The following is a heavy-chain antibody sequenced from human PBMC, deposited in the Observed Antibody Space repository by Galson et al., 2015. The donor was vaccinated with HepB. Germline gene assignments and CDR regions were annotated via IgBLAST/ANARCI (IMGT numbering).Heavy chain of an antibody. V-gene: IGHV1-69*13. D-gene: IGHD4-17*01. Sequence: SVKVSCKASGGTFSSYAISWVRQAPGQGLEWMGGIIPIFGTANYAQKFQGRVTITADESTSTAYMELSSLRSEDTAVYYCARDRDDYGDYLDAFDIWGQGTMVTVSS. CDR2: IIPIFGTA. CDR1: GGTFSSYA. J-gene: IGHJ3*02. CDR3: ARDRDDYGDYLDAFDI.